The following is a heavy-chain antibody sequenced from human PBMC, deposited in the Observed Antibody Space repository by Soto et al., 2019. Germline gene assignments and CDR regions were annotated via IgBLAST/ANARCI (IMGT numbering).Heavy chain of an antibody. CDR3: VRTSHYGSGSWNFDY. D-gene: IGHD3-10*01. Sequence: EVQLVESGGGLVQPGGSLRLSCAASGFTFSDHYMDWVRQAPGKGLEWVGRTRNKANSYSTEYAASVRGRFTISRDESKSSLDLQMNSLKSEDTAVYYCVRTSHYGSGSWNFDYWGQGTLVTVSS. J-gene: IGHJ4*02. CDR1: GFTFSDHY. CDR2: TRNKANSYST. V-gene: IGHV3-72*01.